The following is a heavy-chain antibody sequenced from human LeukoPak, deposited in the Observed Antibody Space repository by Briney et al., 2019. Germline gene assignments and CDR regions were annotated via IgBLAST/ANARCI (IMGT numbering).Heavy chain of an antibody. J-gene: IGHJ4*02. CDR3: ARILSGHDSYGFDY. CDR1: GFTFNSYE. CDR2: ISSSGTTI. V-gene: IGHV3-48*03. D-gene: IGHD5-18*01. Sequence: GGSLRLSCAAPGFTFNSYEMHWVRQAPGKGLEWVSYISSSGTTIYYADSVKGRFTISRDNAKNSLYLQMNSLRAEDTAVYYCARILSGHDSYGFDYWGQGTLVTVSS.